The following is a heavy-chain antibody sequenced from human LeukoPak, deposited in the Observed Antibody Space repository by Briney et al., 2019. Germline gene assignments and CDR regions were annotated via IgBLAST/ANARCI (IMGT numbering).Heavy chain of an antibody. CDR2: ISYDGSNK. D-gene: IGHD6-13*01. J-gene: IGHJ4*02. Sequence: GGSLRLSCAASGFTFSSYAMHWVRQAPGKGLEWVAVISYDGSNKYYADSVKGRFTISRDNSKNTLYLQMNSLRAEDTAVYYCARESSSWYSYFDYWGQGTLVTVSS. V-gene: IGHV3-30-3*01. CDR3: ARESSSWYSYFDY. CDR1: GFTFSSYA.